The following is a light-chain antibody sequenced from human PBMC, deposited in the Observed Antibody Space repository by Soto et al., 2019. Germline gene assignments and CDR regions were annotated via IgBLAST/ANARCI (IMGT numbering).Light chain of an antibody. V-gene: IGKV3-15*01. CDR3: QQYNDWPPFT. J-gene: IGKJ3*01. CDR1: QNVNTN. Sequence: EIVMTQSPATLSVSPGERATLFCRASQNVNTNLAWYQQRPGQAPRLLIYGASTRATGIPARFSGSGSGTEFTPIISGLQSEDLAVYYCQQYNDWPPFTFGPGTKVDIK. CDR2: GAS.